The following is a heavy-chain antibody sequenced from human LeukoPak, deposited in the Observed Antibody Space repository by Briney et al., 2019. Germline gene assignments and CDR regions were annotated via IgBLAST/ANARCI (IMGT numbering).Heavy chain of an antibody. V-gene: IGHV4-38-2*01. Sequence: SETLSLTCAVSGDSISSGYYWGWIRQPPGKGLEWIGSIYHSGSTYYNPSLKSRVTISVDTSKNQFSLKLSSVTAADTAVYYCARLVVRGYFDYWGQGTLVTVSS. CDR2: IYHSGST. J-gene: IGHJ4*02. CDR1: GDSISSGYY. CDR3: ARLVVRGYFDY. D-gene: IGHD3-10*01.